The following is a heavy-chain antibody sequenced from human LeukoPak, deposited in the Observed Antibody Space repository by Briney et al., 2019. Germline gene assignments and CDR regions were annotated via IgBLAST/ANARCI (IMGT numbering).Heavy chain of an antibody. D-gene: IGHD2-15*01. CDR3: ARRAVVVLSPEWYFDL. CDR2: IYYRGST. V-gene: IGHV4-59*08. CDR1: GDSIRSFY. J-gene: IGHJ2*01. Sequence: PSETLSLTCSVSGDSIRSFYWSWIRQVPGKGLEWIGYIYYRGSTNSTPSLQSRVTISGDTSKNQLSLRLSSVTAADTAVYYCARRAVVVLSPEWYFDLWGRGTPVTVSS.